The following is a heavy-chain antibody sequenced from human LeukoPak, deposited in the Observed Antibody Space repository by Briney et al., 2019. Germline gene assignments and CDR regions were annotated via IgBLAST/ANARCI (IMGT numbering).Heavy chain of an antibody. CDR1: GGSISSSSYY. CDR2: IYYSGST. Sequence: PSETLSLTCTVSGGSISSSSYYWGWIRQPPGKGLEWIGSIYYSGSTYYNPSLKSRVTISVDTSKNQFSLKLSSVTAADTAVYYCARGSGGADSYFYGMDVWGQGTTVTVSS. V-gene: IGHV4-39*01. J-gene: IGHJ6*02. CDR3: ARGSGGADSYFYGMDV. D-gene: IGHD6-25*01.